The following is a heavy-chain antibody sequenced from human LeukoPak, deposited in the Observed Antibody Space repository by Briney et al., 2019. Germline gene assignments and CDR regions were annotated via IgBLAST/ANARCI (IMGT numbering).Heavy chain of an antibody. CDR1: EFTFSAHW. Sequence: GGSLRLSSAASEFTFSAHWMHWVRQAPGKGLVWVSRIRGDGSMTNYADSVKGRFTISRDNAKNTLYLQMNSLRLEDTAVYYCARENLAAAADYWGQGTVVTVSS. CDR2: IRGDGSMT. J-gene: IGHJ4*02. D-gene: IGHD6-25*01. V-gene: IGHV3-74*01. CDR3: ARENLAAAADY.